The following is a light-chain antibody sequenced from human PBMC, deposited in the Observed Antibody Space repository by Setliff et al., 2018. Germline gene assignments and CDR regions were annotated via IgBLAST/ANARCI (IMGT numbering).Light chain of an antibody. CDR2: EVR. CDR3: SSHTTSSTWV. J-gene: IGLJ3*02. Sequence: QSALTQPASVSGSPGQSITISCTGTSSDVGVYNSVSWYQQHPGKAPKLMIYEVRNRPSGISSRFSGSKSGNTASLTISGLQAEDEADYYCSSHTTSSTWVFGGGTKVTV. V-gene: IGLV2-14*01. CDR1: SSDVGVYNS.